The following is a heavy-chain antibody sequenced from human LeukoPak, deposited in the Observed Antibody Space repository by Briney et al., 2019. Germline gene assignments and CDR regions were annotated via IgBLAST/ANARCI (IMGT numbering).Heavy chain of an antibody. Sequence: HSGGSLRLSCEASGFTFSSYWMSWLRQAPGKGLEWVANIRPDGSEKYYVDSLKGRFTVSRDNSKKSLYLQMNSLRADDTAVYYCARDRGAARPNDYWGQGTLVTVSS. CDR2: IRPDGSEK. D-gene: IGHD6-6*01. CDR1: GFTFSSYW. V-gene: IGHV3-7*03. J-gene: IGHJ4*02. CDR3: ARDRGAARPNDY.